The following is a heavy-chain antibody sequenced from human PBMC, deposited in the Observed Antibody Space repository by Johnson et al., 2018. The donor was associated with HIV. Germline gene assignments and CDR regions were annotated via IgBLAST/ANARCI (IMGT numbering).Heavy chain of an antibody. D-gene: IGHD5-24*01. CDR2: INSGGDT. J-gene: IGHJ3*01. CDR3: ARGCRDGYTCDVFDV. V-gene: IGHV3-66*01. Sequence: MQLVESGGGLVQPGGSLRLSCAASRLPVSGYYMTWVRQGPGKGLEWVSVINSGGDTYYADSVTGRFTISRDNSKNTLYLQMNSLRVEDTAVYFCARGCRDGYTCDVFDVWGQGTRVTVSS. CDR1: RLPVSGYY.